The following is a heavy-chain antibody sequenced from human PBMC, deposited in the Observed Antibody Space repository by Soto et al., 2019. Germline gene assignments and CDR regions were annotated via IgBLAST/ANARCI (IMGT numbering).Heavy chain of an antibody. CDR3: ARERLHLARFFDY. D-gene: IGHD2-21*02. CDR2: IYHSGST. J-gene: IGHJ4*02. Sequence: SETLSLTCAVSGGSISSSNWWSWVRQAPGKGLECIGEIYHSGSTNYNPSLKSRVTISLDKSKNQCSLKLSSLTAADTAVYYCARERLHLARFFDYWGPGILVTLSS. CDR1: GGSISSSNW. V-gene: IGHV4-4*02.